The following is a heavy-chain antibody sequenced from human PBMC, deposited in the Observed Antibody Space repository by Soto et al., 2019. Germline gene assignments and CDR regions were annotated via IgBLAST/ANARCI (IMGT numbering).Heavy chain of an antibody. CDR2: ISYDGGIQ. V-gene: IGHV3-30*18. J-gene: IGHJ4*02. CDR3: AKEGIPLAGTGLDY. D-gene: IGHD6-19*01. CDR1: GFTFSSYG. Sequence: QVQLVESGGGVVQLGRSLRLSCAASGFTFSSYGMHWVRQAPGKGLEWVAVISYDGGIQYYADSAKGRFTISRDNSKNTLFLQMNSLRPEDTAVYYCAKEGIPLAGTGLDYWGQGTLVTVSS.